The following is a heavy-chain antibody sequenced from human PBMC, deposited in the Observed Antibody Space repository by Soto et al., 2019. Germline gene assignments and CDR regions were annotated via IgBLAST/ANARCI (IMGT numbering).Heavy chain of an antibody. CDR1: GFTFSSSI. Sequence: PGGSLRLSCAASGFTFSSSIMNWVRQAPGKGPEWVSYISSSSSTINYADSVRGRFTISRDNAKNSLYLQMNSLRDEDTAVYYCARVHSSGWFKVDYWGQGTLVTVSS. J-gene: IGHJ4*02. CDR2: ISSSSSTI. D-gene: IGHD6-19*01. CDR3: ARVHSSGWFKVDY. V-gene: IGHV3-48*02.